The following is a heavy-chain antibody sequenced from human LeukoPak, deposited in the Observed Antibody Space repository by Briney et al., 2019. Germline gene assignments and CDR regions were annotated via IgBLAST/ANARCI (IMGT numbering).Heavy chain of an antibody. CDR2: ISGGGGYT. J-gene: IGHJ4*02. CDR3: AKNAFDILADYFDY. CDR1: GGSFSGYY. Sequence: ETLSLTCAVYGGSFSGYYWSWVRQAPGKGLEWVSVISGGGGYTHYADSVKGRITISRDNSKDTLYLQMSDLRAEDTAKYYCAKNAFDILADYFDYWGQGTLVTVSS. V-gene: IGHV3-23*01. D-gene: IGHD3-9*01.